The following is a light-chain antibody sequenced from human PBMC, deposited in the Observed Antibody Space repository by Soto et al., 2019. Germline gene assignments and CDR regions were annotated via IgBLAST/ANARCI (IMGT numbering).Light chain of an antibody. V-gene: IGKV1D-8*01. Sequence: VIWMTQSPSFLSAIRGDRVTISCRMSQDIGHYLAWYRQKPGKAPELLIYDTSRLQTGAPSRFSGSGSWTYFTLTISSLQSEDFATYYCQQYYTFPLYTFGQGTKLEI. CDR1: QDIGHY. CDR2: DTS. J-gene: IGKJ2*01. CDR3: QQYYTFPLYT.